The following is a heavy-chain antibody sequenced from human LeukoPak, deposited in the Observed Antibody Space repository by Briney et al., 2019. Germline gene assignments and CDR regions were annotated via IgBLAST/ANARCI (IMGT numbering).Heavy chain of an antibody. CDR2: IYPGDSDT. V-gene: IGHV5-51*01. CDR3: ARLGMTTVTTNRYYYYMDV. D-gene: IGHD4-17*01. CDR1: GYSFTSYW. Sequence: GESLKISCKGSGYSFTSYWIGWVRQMPGKGLEWMGTIYPGDSDTRYSPSFQGQVPISADKSISTAYLQWSSLKASDTAMYYCARLGMTTVTTNRYYYYMDVWGKGTTVTVSS. J-gene: IGHJ6*03.